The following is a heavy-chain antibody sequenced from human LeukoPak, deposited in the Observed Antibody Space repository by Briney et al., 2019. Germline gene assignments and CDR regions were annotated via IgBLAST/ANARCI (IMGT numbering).Heavy chain of an antibody. V-gene: IGHV4-30-2*01. J-gene: IGHJ5*02. CDR1: GGSISSGGYP. CDR2: IYHSGST. Sequence: SQTLSLTCAVSGGSISSGGYPWSWIRQPPGKGLEWIGYIYHSGSTYYNPSLKSRVTISVDRSKNQFSLKLSSVTAADTAVYYCARVTVYCSGGSCYNWFDPWGQGTLVTVSS. CDR3: ARVTVYCSGGSCYNWFDP. D-gene: IGHD2-15*01.